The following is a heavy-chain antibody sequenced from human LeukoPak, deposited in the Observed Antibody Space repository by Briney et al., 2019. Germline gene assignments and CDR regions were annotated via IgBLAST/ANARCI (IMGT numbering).Heavy chain of an antibody. CDR1: GFTFSSYA. V-gene: IGHV3-30*01. D-gene: IGHD2-15*01. CDR3: AREAAGFDY. Sequence: PGGSLRLSCAASGFTFSSYAMHWVRQAPGKGLEWVAVISYDGSNKYYADSVKGRFTISRDNSKNTPYLQMNSLRAEDTAVYYCAREAAGFDYWGQGTLVTVSS. CDR2: ISYDGSNK. J-gene: IGHJ4*02.